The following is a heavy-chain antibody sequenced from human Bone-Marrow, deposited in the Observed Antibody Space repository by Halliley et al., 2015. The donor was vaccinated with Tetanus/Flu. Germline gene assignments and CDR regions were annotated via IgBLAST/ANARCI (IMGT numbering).Heavy chain of an antibody. CDR2: TFNDGRT. CDR3: ARGGDSNYPWFDP. D-gene: IGHD4-4*01. V-gene: IGHV3-53*01. J-gene: IGHJ5*02. Sequence: EWLSVTFNDGRTHYADSVKGRFTISRDNSKNTLYLQMNSLRAEDTAVYSCARGGDSNYPWFDPWGQGTLVTVSS.